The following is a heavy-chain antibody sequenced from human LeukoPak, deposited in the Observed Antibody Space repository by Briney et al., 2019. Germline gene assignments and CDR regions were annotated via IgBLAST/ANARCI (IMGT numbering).Heavy chain of an antibody. CDR1: GGSISSSSYY. Sequence: PSETLSLTCTVSGGSISSSSYYWGWIRQPPGKGLEWIGSIYYSRSTYYNPSLKSRVTISVDTSKNQFSLKLSSVTAADTAVYYCAREGYSSSWYTGRDAFDIWGQGTMVTVSS. CDR3: AREGYSSSWYTGRDAFDI. CDR2: IYYSRST. J-gene: IGHJ3*02. D-gene: IGHD6-13*01. V-gene: IGHV4-39*07.